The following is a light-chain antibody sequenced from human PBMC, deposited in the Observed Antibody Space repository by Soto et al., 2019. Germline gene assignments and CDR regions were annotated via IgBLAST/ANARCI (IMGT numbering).Light chain of an antibody. CDR2: DAC. J-gene: IGKJ2*01. V-gene: IGKV1-5*01. CDR3: QQYNSYQYT. CDR1: QSISSW. Sequence: DIQMTQSPSTLSASVGDRVTITCRASQSISSWLAWYQQKPGKAPKLLIYDACSLESGVPSRFSGSGSGTEFTLSISSLQPDDFATYYCQQYNSYQYTFGQGTKLEIK.